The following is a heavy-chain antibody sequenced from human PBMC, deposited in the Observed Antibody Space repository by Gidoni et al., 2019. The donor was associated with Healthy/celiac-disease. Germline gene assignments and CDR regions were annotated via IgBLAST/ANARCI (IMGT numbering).Heavy chain of an antibody. J-gene: IGHJ6*02. CDR2: ISSSSSYI. CDR3: ARDGPLELRGYYYYGMDV. D-gene: IGHD1-7*01. CDR1: GFTFSSYS. V-gene: IGHV3-21*01. Sequence: EVQLVESGGGLVKPGGSLRLSCAASGFTFSSYSMNWVRQAPGKGLEWVSSISSSSSYIYYADSVKGRFTISRDNAKNSLYLQMNSLRAEDTAVYYCARDGPLELRGYYYYGMDVWGQGTTVTVSS.